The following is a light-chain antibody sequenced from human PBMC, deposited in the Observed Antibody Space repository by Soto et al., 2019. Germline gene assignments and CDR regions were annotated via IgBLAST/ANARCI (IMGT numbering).Light chain of an antibody. CDR2: GNN. CDR1: SFNIGAGYD. J-gene: IGLJ3*02. Sequence: QSVLTQPPSVSGAPGQRVTISCTGSSFNIGAGYDVHWYQQLPGTAPKLLIYGNNNRPSGVPDRFSGSKSDTSASLAITGLQAEDEADYYCQSYDSGLSGSVFGGGTKLTVL. CDR3: QSYDSGLSGSV. V-gene: IGLV1-40*01.